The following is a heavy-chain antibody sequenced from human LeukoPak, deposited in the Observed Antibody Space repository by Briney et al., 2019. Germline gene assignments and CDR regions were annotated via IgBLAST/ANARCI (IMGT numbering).Heavy chain of an antibody. CDR1: GFTFSSYG. V-gene: IGHV3-30*18. J-gene: IGHJ4*02. CDR3: AKASILAVAGTAFDY. D-gene: IGHD6-19*01. Sequence: GGSLRLSCAASGFTFSSYGMHWVRQAPGKGLEWVAVISYDGSNKYYADSVKGRFTISRDNAKNSLYLQMNSLRAEDTALYYCAKASILAVAGTAFDYWGQGTLVTVSS. CDR2: ISYDGSNK.